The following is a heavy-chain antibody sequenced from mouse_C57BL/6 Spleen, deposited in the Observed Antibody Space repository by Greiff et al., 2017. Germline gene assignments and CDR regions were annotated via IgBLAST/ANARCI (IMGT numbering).Heavy chain of an antibody. CDR1: GYTFTDYY. CDR2: INPYNGGT. Sequence: EVQLQQSGPVLVKPGASVKMSCKASGYTFTDYYMNWVKQSHGKSLEWIGVINPYNGGTSYNQKFKGKATLTVDKSSSTAYMELNSLTSEDSAVYYCARSDGNPFAYWGQGTLVTVSA. V-gene: IGHV1-19*01. D-gene: IGHD2-1*01. CDR3: ARSDGNPFAY. J-gene: IGHJ3*01.